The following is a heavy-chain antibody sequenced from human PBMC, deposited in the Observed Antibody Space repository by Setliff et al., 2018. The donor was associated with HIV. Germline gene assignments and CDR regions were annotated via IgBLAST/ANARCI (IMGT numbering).Heavy chain of an antibody. CDR1: GFTFSSYA. CDR3: AKDMGEVVSYYFDY. D-gene: IGHD3-16*01. J-gene: IGHJ4*02. V-gene: IGHV3-23*01. Sequence: GSLRLSCAASGFTFSSYAMSWVRQAPGKGLEWVSTIGTSAGRSYYVDSVKGRFTISRDNSKNTLYLQMNSLRAEDTAVYYCAKDMGEVVSYYFDYWGQGTLVTVSS. CDR2: IGTSAGRS.